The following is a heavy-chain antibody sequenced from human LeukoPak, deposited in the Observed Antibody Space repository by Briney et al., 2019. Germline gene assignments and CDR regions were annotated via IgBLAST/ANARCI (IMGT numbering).Heavy chain of an antibody. CDR2: INQDGSEK. D-gene: IGHD3-9*01. J-gene: IGHJ4*02. CDR1: GFTFISYW. CDR3: ARVFDWLPMIDY. Sequence: GGSLRLSCAAPGFTFISYWMSWVRKAPGKGLEGVPTINQDGSEKYYVDSVKGRFTISRDNAKNSLYLQMNSLRAEDTAVYYCARVFDWLPMIDYWGQGTLVTVSS. V-gene: IGHV3-7*03.